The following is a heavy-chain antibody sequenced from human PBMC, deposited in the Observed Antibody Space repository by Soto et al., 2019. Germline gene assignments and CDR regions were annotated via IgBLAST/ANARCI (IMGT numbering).Heavy chain of an antibody. V-gene: IGHV1-69*01. Sequence: QVQLVQSGAEVKKPGSSGNVSCKASGGTFSIYTISWVRQAPGQGLEWMGGSANSAQKFQGRLTVTADESTSTVYLELSSLTSEDTAVYYCAREGPPDIAWFDPWGQGTLVSVSS. CDR1: GGTFSIYT. CDR2: GSA. J-gene: IGHJ5*02. CDR3: AREGPPDIAWFDP. D-gene: IGHD2-15*01.